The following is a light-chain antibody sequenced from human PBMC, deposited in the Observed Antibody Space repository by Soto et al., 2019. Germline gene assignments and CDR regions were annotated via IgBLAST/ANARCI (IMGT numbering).Light chain of an antibody. V-gene: IGKV1-5*01. CDR3: PLYCLRSLAT. CDR1: QNIGRW. CDR2: DVS. Sequence: DIQMTQSPSSLSASVGDRVTITCRASQNIGRWLAWYQQKPGKAPKLMIYDVSTLISGVPSRFRGSGSGPEFTHPISSLQPDHFSTCDCPLYCLRSLATFRHGTLGDIK. J-gene: IGKJ1*01.